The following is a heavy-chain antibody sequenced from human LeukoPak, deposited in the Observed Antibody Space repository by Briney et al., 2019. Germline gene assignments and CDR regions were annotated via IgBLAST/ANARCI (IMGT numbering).Heavy chain of an antibody. D-gene: IGHD6-13*01. CDR3: ARAPAAAGTYFDY. V-gene: IGHV3-23*01. Sequence: GGSLRLSCAASGFTFSNYAMSWVRQAPGKGLEWVSGISISGGRTYYADSVKGRFTISRDNSKNTLYLQMNSLRAEDTAVYYCARAPAAAGTYFDYWGQGTLVTVSS. J-gene: IGHJ4*02. CDR1: GFTFSNYA. CDR2: ISISGGRT.